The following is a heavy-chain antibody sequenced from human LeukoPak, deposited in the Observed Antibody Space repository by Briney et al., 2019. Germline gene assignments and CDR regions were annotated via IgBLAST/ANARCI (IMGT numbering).Heavy chain of an antibody. J-gene: IGHJ4*02. V-gene: IGHV4-34*01. D-gene: IGHD3-3*01. CDR1: GGSISSYY. Sequence: SETLSLTCTVSGGSISSYYWSWIRQPPGKGLEWIGEINHSGSTNYNPSLKSRVTISVDTSKNQFSLKLSSVTAADTAVYYCAQSGDFWSGYRSFDYWGQGTLVTVSS. CDR3: AQSGDFWSGYRSFDY. CDR2: INHSGST.